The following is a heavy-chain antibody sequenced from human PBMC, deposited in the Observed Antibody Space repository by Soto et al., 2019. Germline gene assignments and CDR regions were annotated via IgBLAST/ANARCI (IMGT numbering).Heavy chain of an antibody. Sequence: SETLSLTCTVSGGSISSYYWSWIRQPPGKGQEWIGYIYYSGSTNYNPSLKSRVTISVDTSKNQFSLKLSSVTAADTAVYYCARRTGCDIVVVVAAASDAFDIGGQGTMVTVSS. CDR2: IYYSGST. CDR1: GGSISSYY. CDR3: ARRTGCDIVVVVAAASDAFDI. J-gene: IGHJ3*02. V-gene: IGHV4-59*01. D-gene: IGHD2-15*01.